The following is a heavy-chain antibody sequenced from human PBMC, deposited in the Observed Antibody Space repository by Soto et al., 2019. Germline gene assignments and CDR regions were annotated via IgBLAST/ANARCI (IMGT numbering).Heavy chain of an antibody. J-gene: IGHJ4*02. CDR3: AREDTGSGSRDY. Sequence: EVQLLESGGGVVQPGGSLRLSCVASGFSFRDFAMSWVRQAPGKGLEWVVGISDSGATTYYADSVRGRFTISRDNSRNKGFLQLNYLRAEDTASYYWAREDTGSGSRDYWGQGTLVTVSS. CDR2: ISDSGATT. CDR1: GFSFRDFA. V-gene: IGHV3-23*01. D-gene: IGHD6-19*01.